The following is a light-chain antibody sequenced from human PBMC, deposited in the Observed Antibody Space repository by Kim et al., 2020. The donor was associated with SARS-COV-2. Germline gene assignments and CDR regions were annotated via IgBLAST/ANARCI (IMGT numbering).Light chain of an antibody. CDR3: QSYDRSLSGSVV. CDR2: GNN. Sequence: QSVLTQPPSVSGAPGQRVTISCTGSSSNIGAGYDVHWYQQLPGTAPKLLIYGNNNRPSGVPDRFSGSKSGTSASLAITGLQAEDEADYYCQSYDRSLSGSVVFGGGTQLTVL. CDR1: SSNIGAGYD. V-gene: IGLV1-40*01. J-gene: IGLJ2*01.